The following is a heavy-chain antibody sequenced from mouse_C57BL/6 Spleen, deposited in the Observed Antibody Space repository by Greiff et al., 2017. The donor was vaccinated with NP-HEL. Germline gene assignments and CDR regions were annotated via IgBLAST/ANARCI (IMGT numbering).Heavy chain of an antibody. CDR3: ARADGSSFDY. J-gene: IGHJ2*01. CDR2: IYPEDGDT. V-gene: IGHV1-82*01. Sequence: QVQLQQSGPELVKPGASVKISCTASGYAFSSSWMNWVKQRLGKGLEWIGRIYPEDGDTNYNGKFKGKATLTADKSSSTAYMQLSSLTSEDSAVYFCARADGSSFDYWGQGTTLTVSS. D-gene: IGHD1-1*01. CDR1: GYAFSSSW.